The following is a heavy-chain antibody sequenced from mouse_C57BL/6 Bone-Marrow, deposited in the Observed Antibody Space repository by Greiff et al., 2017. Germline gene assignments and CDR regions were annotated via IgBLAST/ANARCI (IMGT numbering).Heavy chain of an antibody. CDR1: GYTFTSYG. Sequence: QVQLQQSGAELARPGASVKLSCKASGYTFTSYGISWVKQRTGQGLEWIGEIYPRSGNTYYNEKVKGKATLTADKSSSTAYMELRSLTSEDSAVYFCSQVYDGYCVGFAYWGQGTLVTVSA. CDR2: IYPRSGNT. D-gene: IGHD2-3*01. J-gene: IGHJ3*01. V-gene: IGHV1-81*01. CDR3: SQVYDGYCVGFAY.